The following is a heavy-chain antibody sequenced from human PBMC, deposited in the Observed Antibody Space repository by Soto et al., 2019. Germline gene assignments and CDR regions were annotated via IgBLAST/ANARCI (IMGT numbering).Heavy chain of an antibody. CDR3: ARTLHHYDSSGYYYDY. Sequence: SGPTLVNPTQTPTLTCTFSGFSLSTSGMCVSWIRQPPGKALEWLALIDWDDDKYYSTSLKTRLTISKDTSKNRVVLTMTNMDPVDTATYYCARTLHHYDSSGYYYDYWGQGTVVTVPQ. V-gene: IGHV2-70*01. J-gene: IGHJ4*02. CDR1: GFSLSTSGMC. D-gene: IGHD3-22*01. CDR2: IDWDDDK.